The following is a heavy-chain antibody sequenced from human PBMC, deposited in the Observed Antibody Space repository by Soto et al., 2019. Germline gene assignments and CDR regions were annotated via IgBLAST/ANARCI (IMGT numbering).Heavy chain of an antibody. V-gene: IGHV1-69*13. CDR3: AKDRDSGVYAPDYWYFDL. CDR2: IIPIFGTA. J-gene: IGHJ2*01. D-gene: IGHD3-10*01. Sequence: SVKVSCKASGGTFSSYAISWVRQAPGQGLEWMGGIIPIFGTANYAQKFQGRVTITADESTSTAYMELSSLRSEDTALYYCAKDRDSGVYAPDYWYFDLWGRGTLVTVSS. CDR1: GGTFSSYA.